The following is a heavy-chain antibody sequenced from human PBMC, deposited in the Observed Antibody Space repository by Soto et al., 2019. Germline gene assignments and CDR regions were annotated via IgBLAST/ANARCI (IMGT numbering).Heavy chain of an antibody. CDR2: VSDSGRT. Sequence: SETLSLTCTVSGGSLSTSYWTWIRQPPGRGLEWIGYVSDSGRTNYNPSLKSRVTISVDTSQNQFSLKLSSVSAADTAVYYCARGTGTIQVIDYWGQGTLVTVSS. CDR3: ARGTGTIQVIDY. J-gene: IGHJ4*02. V-gene: IGHV4-59*01. D-gene: IGHD1-1*01. CDR1: GGSLSTSY.